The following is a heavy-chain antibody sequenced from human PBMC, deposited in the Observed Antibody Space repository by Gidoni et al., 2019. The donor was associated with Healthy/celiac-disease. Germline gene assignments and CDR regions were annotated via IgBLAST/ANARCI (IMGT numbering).Heavy chain of an antibody. J-gene: IGHJ1*01. CDR1: GFTFNSYG. CDR3: ARMLSRLGFQD. Sequence: QVPLVESGGGVVQPGRSLRLSCAASGFTFNSYGMHWVRQAPGKGLEWVAVIWYDGSKKYYADSVKGRLTISRDNSKNTVYLQMNSLRVEDTALYYCARMLSRLGFQDWGQGTLVTVSS. CDR2: IWYDGSKK. V-gene: IGHV3-33*01. D-gene: IGHD3-16*01.